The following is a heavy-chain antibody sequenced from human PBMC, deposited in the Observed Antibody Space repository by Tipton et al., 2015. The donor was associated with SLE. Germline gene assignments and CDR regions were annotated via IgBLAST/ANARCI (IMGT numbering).Heavy chain of an antibody. Sequence: GLVKPSETLSLTCTVSGGSISSHYWSWIRQPPGKGLEWIGYIYYSGSTNYNPSLKSRVTISVDTSKNQFSLKLSSVTAADTAVYYCARSAAVADTFDYWGQGTLVTVSS. V-gene: IGHV4-59*11. CDR2: IYYSGST. D-gene: IGHD6-19*01. CDR1: GGSISSHY. J-gene: IGHJ4*02. CDR3: ARSAAVADTFDY.